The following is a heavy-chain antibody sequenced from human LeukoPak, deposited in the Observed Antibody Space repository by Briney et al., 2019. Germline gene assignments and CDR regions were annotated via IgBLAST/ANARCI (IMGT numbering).Heavy chain of an antibody. D-gene: IGHD2-2*01. Sequence: SETLSLTCTVSGYSISSGYYWSWIRQPPGKGLEWIGYIYYSGSTNYNPSLKSRVTISVDTSKNQFSLKLSSVTAADTAVYYCARVYCSSTSCLNYMDVWGKGTTVTVYS. V-gene: IGHV4-61*01. CDR2: IYYSGST. CDR1: GYSISSGYY. CDR3: ARVYCSSTSCLNYMDV. J-gene: IGHJ6*03.